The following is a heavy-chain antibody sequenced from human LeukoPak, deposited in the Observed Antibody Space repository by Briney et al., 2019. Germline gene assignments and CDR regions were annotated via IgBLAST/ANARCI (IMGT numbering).Heavy chain of an antibody. Sequence: GGSLRLSCAASGLTGSHNYVSWVRQAPGKGLEWVSGISSSGSASYYADSVKGRFTISRDNSRNTLYLQMNNLSADDTAVYYCTKARYSNAWDYSDYWGQGTLVTVSS. CDR2: ISSSGSAS. J-gene: IGHJ4*02. CDR3: TKARYSNAWDYSDY. D-gene: IGHD6-19*01. V-gene: IGHV3-23*01. CDR1: GLTGSHNY.